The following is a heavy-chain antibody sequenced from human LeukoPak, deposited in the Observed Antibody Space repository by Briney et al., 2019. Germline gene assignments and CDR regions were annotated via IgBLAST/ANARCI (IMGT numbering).Heavy chain of an antibody. CDR2: IYYSGST. V-gene: IGHV4-59*01. Sequence: SETLSLTCTVSGGSISSYYWSWIRQPPGKGLEWIGYIYYSGSTNYNPSLKSRVTISVDTSKNQFSLKLSSVTAADTAVYYCARTKATYYYGSGSQYYFDYWGQGTLVTVSS. J-gene: IGHJ4*02. CDR1: GGSISSYY. D-gene: IGHD3-10*01. CDR3: ARTKATYYYGSGSQYYFDY.